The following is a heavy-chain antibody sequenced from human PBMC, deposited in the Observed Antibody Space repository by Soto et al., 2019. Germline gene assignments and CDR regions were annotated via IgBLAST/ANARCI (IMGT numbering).Heavy chain of an antibody. CDR3: ARDNYGDHWYFDL. CDR1: GFTFSSYA. CDR2: ISSNGGST. D-gene: IGHD4-17*01. J-gene: IGHJ2*01. V-gene: IGHV3-64*01. Sequence: EVQLVESGGGLVQPGGSLRLSCAASGFTFSSYAMHWVRQAPGKGLEYVSAISSNGGSTYYANSVKGRFTISRDNSKNTLYRQMGSLRAEDMAVYYCARDNYGDHWYFDLWGRGTLVTVSS.